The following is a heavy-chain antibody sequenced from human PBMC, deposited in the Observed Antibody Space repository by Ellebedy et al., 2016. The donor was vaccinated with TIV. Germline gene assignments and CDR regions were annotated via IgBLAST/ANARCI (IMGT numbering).Heavy chain of an antibody. Sequence: MPSETLSLTCTVSGGSISSDIYSWGWIRQPPGKGLEWIGTMYYRGGSHYNPSLKSRATVSVDTSKSQFSLKLSSVTAADTAVYFCANTVTLVRGVYYYGVDVWGQGTTVTVSS. J-gene: IGHJ6*02. V-gene: IGHV4-39*01. CDR2: MYYRGGS. D-gene: IGHD3-10*01. CDR1: GGSISSDIYS. CDR3: ANTVTLVRGVYYYGVDV.